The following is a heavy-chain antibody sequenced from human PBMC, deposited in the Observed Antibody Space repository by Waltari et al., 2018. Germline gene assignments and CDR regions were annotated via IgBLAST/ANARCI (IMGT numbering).Heavy chain of an antibody. D-gene: IGHD4-17*01. CDR3: AKGSTVTTIDYYYIDV. CDR2: IRYDGSNK. J-gene: IGHJ6*03. Sequence: QVQLVDSGGGEVQPGGSLRLSCAASGFPFSNYAMHWVRQAPGKGLEWVAFIRYDGSNKYYADSVKGRFTVSRDNSKNTLHLQMNSLRVEDTAVYYCAKGSTVTTIDYYYIDVWGKGTTVTVSS. V-gene: IGHV3-30*02. CDR1: GFPFSNYA.